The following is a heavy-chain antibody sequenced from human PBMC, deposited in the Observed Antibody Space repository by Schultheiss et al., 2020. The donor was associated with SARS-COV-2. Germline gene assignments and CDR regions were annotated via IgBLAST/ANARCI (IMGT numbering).Heavy chain of an antibody. J-gene: IGHJ4*02. V-gene: IGHV4-39*01. D-gene: IGHD3-22*01. CDR3: ASLDYYDSSGYFGY. Sequence: SCTVSGGSISSSSYYWGWIRQPPGKGLEWIGSIYYSGSTYYNPSLKSRVTISVDTSKNQFSLKLSSVTAADTAVYYCASLDYYDSSGYFGYWGQGTLVTVSS. CDR2: IYYSGST. CDR1: GGSISSSSYY.